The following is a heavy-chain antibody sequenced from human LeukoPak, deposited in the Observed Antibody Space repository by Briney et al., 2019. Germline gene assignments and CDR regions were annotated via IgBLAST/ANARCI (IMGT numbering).Heavy chain of an antibody. J-gene: IGHJ6*03. Sequence: SETLSLTCTVSGGSISSYYWSWIRQPPGKGLEWIGYIYYSGSTNYNPSLKSRVTISVDTSKNQFSLRLSSVTAADTAVYYCASLSADSSSWYYYYYYYMDVWGKGTTVTVSS. CDR2: IYYSGST. D-gene: IGHD6-13*01. V-gene: IGHV4-59*01. CDR1: GGSISSYY. CDR3: ASLSADSSSWYYYYYYYMDV.